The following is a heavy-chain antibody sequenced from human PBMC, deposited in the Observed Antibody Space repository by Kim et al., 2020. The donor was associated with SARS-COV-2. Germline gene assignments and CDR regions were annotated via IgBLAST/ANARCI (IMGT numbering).Heavy chain of an antibody. D-gene: IGHD6-19*01. CDR3: AGPDPGIAVAGTI. CDR2: IDPSDSYT. CDR1: GYSFTSYW. V-gene: IGHV5-10-1*01. J-gene: IGHJ4*02. Sequence: GASLKISFKGSGYSFTSYWISWVRQMPGKGLEWMGRIDPSDSYTNYSPSFQGHVPISADKSISTTYLQWSSLKASDTAMYYCAGPDPGIAVAGTIWGQGTLVTVSS.